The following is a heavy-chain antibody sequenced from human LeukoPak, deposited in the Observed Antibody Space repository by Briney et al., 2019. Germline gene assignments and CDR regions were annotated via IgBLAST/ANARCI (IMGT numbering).Heavy chain of an antibody. V-gene: IGHV1-8*01. CDR1: GYTFTSYD. CDR2: MNPSSGNT. D-gene: IGHD3-22*01. Sequence: ASVKVSCKASGYTFTSYDINWVRQATGQGLEWMGWMNPSSGNTGYAQKFQGRVTMTRNTSISTAYMELSSLRSEDTAVYYCARVMRLRAYYDSSGYRLGYWGQGTLVTVSS. CDR3: ARVMRLRAYYDSSGYRLGY. J-gene: IGHJ4*02.